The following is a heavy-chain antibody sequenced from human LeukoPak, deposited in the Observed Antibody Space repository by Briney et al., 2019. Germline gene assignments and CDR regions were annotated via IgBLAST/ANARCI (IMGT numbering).Heavy chain of an antibody. CDR1: GYTFTTYG. V-gene: IGHV1-18*01. D-gene: IGHD1-26*01. CDR2: ISAYNGNT. Sequence: GASVKVSCKASGYTFTTYGISWVRQAPGQGLEWMGWISAYNGNTNYAQKLQGRVTMTTDTSTSTAYMELRSLRSDDTAVYYCARDPRVTGGELVDYWGQGTLVTVSS. CDR3: ARDPRVTGGELVDY. J-gene: IGHJ4*02.